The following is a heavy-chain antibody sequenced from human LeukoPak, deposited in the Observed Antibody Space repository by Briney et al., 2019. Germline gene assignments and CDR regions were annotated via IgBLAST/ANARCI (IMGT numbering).Heavy chain of an antibody. J-gene: IGHJ4*02. Sequence: SETLSLTCAVYGGSFSGYYWSWIRQPPGKGLEWIGEINHSGSTNYNPSLKSRVTISVDTSKNQFSLKLSSVTAAGTAVYYCARERPSYYDILTGYYPRSLPYYFDYWGQGTLATVSS. CDR2: INHSGST. CDR3: ARERPSYYDILTGYYPRSLPYYFDY. V-gene: IGHV4-34*01. D-gene: IGHD3-9*01. CDR1: GGSFSGYY.